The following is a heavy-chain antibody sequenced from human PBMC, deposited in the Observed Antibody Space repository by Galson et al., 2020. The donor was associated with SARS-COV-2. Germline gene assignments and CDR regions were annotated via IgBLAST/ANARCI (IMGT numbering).Heavy chain of an antibody. CDR2: IYNGGDT. CDR3: AKGHKAGIDLRYIDWLSGPYFDS. Sequence: GGSLRLSCAASGFTFSSYAMTWVRQAPGKGLESVSIIYNGGDTYYADSVKGRFTVSRDDSRNTLYLQMDSLKTEDTAVYYCAKGHKAGIDLRYIDWLSGPYFDSWGHGTLVTVSS. J-gene: IGHJ4*01. V-gene: IGHV3-23*03. CDR1: GFTFSSYA. D-gene: IGHD3-9*01.